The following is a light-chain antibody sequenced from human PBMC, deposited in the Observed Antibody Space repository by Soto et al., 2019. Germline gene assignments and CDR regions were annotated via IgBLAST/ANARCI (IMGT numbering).Light chain of an antibody. CDR3: SSYTSSSTLV. CDR1: SSDVGGYNF. J-gene: IGLJ3*02. V-gene: IGLV2-14*03. Sequence: QSALTQPASVSGSPGQSITVSCTGSSSDVGGYNFVSWYQNHPGKAPKLMIYDVRNRPSGVSNRFSGSKSGNTASLTISGLQAEDEADYYCSSYTSSSTLVFGGGTKVTVL. CDR2: DVR.